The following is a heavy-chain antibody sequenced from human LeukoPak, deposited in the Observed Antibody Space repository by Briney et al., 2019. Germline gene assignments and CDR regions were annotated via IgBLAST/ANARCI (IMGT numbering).Heavy chain of an antibody. CDR1: GGSISSGGYY. V-gene: IGHV4-31*03. CDR2: IYYSGIT. Sequence: SQTLSLTCTVSGGSISSGGYYWSWIRQHPGKGLDWIGYIYYSGITYSNPALKSRVTISVDTSKNQFSLKMSSVTAADTAVYYCARAPGLDGDYFAYWGQGTLVTVSS. D-gene: IGHD3/OR15-3a*01. CDR3: ARAPGLDGDYFAY. J-gene: IGHJ4*02.